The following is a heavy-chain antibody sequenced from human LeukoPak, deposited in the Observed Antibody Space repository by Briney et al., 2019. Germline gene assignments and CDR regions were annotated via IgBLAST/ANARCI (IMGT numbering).Heavy chain of an antibody. CDR3: ARDYSGQWEQLTGWWIDP. Sequence: GASVKVSCKPSGYTFGTHWTHWVRQAPGQGLEWMAIINPSGDFRSYAQKFQGRVTVTRDMSTRTVYMELSDLRPEDTALYYCARDYSGQWEQLTGWWIDPWGQGTLVIVSS. V-gene: IGHV1-46*01. D-gene: IGHD1-26*01. J-gene: IGHJ5*02. CDR2: INPSGDFR. CDR1: GYTFGTHW.